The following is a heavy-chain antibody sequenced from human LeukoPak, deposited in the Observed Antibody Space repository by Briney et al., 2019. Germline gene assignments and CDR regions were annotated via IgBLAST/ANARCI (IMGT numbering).Heavy chain of an antibody. J-gene: IGHJ4*02. CDR1: GFTFSSFS. CDR3: ARGVHSSGYYRYFDY. D-gene: IGHD3-22*01. Sequence: SGGSLRLSCAASGFTFSSFSMIWVRQAPGKGLEWVSVIYSGGSTYYADSMKGRFTISRDNSKNTLYLQMNSLRAEDTAVYYCARGVHSSGYYRYFDYWGQGTLVTVSS. V-gene: IGHV3-53*01. CDR2: IYSGGST.